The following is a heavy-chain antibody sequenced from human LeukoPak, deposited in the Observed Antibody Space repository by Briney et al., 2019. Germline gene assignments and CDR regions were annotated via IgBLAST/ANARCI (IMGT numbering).Heavy chain of an antibody. CDR1: GYTFTSYA. Sequence: ASVKVSGKASGYTFTSYAMNWVRQAPGQGLEWMGWINTNTGNPTYAQGFTGRFVFSLDTSVSTAYLQISSLKAEDTAVYYCARTPNYYFDDYYYYMDVWGKGTTVTVSS. V-gene: IGHV7-4-1*02. CDR3: ARTPNYYFDDYYYYMDV. CDR2: INTNTGNP. D-gene: IGHD3-9*01. J-gene: IGHJ6*03.